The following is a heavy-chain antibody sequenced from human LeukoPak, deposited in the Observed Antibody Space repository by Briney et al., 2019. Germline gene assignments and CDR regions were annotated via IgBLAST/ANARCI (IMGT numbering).Heavy chain of an antibody. CDR3: AKMWGSFSGYFDS. CDR2: ISGSGGNT. J-gene: IGHJ4*02. V-gene: IGHV3-23*01. D-gene: IGHD3-16*01. Sequence: GGSLRLSCAAYGFSFSSFAMSWVRQAPGKGLEWVSTISGSGGNTYYADSVKGRFTISRDNSKNTLYLQMNSLRAEDTALYYCAKMWGSFSGYFDSWGQGTLVTVSS. CDR1: GFSFSSFA.